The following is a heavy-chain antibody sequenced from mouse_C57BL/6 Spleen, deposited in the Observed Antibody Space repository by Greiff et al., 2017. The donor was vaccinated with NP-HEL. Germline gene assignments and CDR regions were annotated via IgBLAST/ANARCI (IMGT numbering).Heavy chain of an antibody. CDR2: IRSKSNNYAT. J-gene: IGHJ3*01. V-gene: IGHV10-1*01. CDR1: GFSFNTYA. CDR3: VRPDSNSWFAY. D-gene: IGHD2-5*01. Sequence: GGGLVQPKGSLKLSCAASGFSFNTYAMNWVRQAPGKGLEWVARIRSKSNNYATYYADSVKDRFTISRDDSESMLYLQMNNLKTEDTAMYYCVRPDSNSWFAYWGQGTLVTVSA.